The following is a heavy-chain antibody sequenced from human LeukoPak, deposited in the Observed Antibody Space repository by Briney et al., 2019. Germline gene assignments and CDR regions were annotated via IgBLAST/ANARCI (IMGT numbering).Heavy chain of an antibody. CDR1: GFTVSSNY. V-gene: IGHV3-53*01. Sequence: GSLRLSCAASGFTVSSNYMSCVRQAPGLGLEWVSVIYSGGSTYYADSVKGRFTISRDNSKNTLYLQMNSLRAEDTAVYYCARNGGSDSEYFYGMDVWGQGTTVTVSS. J-gene: IGHJ6*02. CDR2: IYSGGST. D-gene: IGHD5-12*01. CDR3: ARNGGSDSEYFYGMDV.